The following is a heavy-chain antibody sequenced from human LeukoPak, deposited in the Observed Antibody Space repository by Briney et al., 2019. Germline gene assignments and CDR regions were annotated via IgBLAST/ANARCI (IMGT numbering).Heavy chain of an antibody. D-gene: IGHD3-10*01. CDR2: ISGSGGST. CDR1: GFTFSSYS. J-gene: IGHJ4*02. Sequence: PGRSLRLSCAASGFTFSSYSMNWVRQAPGKGLEWVSAISGSGGSTYYADSVKGRFTISRDNSKNTLYLQMNSLRAEDTAVYYCAKGAAYYGSGSYYNYWGQGTLVTVSS. V-gene: IGHV3-23*01. CDR3: AKGAAYYGSGSYYNY.